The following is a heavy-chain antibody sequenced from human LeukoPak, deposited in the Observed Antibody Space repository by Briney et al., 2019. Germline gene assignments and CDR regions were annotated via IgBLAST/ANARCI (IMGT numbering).Heavy chain of an antibody. CDR2: IYAGDSDA. CDR3: ARGHLGVSYYFDY. D-gene: IGHD1-26*01. Sequence: PGGSLQISCEGSGFRFTNSWIGWVRRLPGKGREWMGIIYAGDSDARYSPSFQGQVTFSVDKSINTVYLQWSSLKASDTAMYYCARGHLGVSYYFDYWGQGTLVTVSS. CDR1: GFRFTNSW. V-gene: IGHV5-51*01. J-gene: IGHJ4*02.